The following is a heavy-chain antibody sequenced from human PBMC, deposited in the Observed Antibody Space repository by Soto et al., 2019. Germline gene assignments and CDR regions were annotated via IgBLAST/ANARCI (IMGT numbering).Heavy chain of an antibody. J-gene: IGHJ4*02. V-gene: IGHV3-33*01. D-gene: IGHD3-16*01. Sequence: QVQLVESGGGVVQPGRSLRLSCEASGFTFSSYGIHWVRQAPGKGLEWVAVIWDDGSEKYYADSVKGRFTISRDNSKNTLYLQMNSLRAEDTAVYYCARQGGVLSRLDYWGQGTLVTVSS. CDR3: ARQGGVLSRLDY. CDR1: GFTFSSYG. CDR2: IWDDGSEK.